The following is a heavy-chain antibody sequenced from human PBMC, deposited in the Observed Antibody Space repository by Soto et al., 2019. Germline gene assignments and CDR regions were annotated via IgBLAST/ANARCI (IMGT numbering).Heavy chain of an antibody. CDR2: ISNDGDDK. CDR1: GFTFSPYT. Sequence: QVQLVESGGGVVQPGRSLRLSCAASGFTFSPYTMHWVRQTPGKGLEWVAVISNDGDDKDYADSVKGRFTVSRDNSKSTLYLQMSSLGAEDTALYYCARGGGFCGADCYKGGIDYWGQGTLVTVSP. CDR3: ARGGGFCGADCYKGGIDY. J-gene: IGHJ4*02. D-gene: IGHD2-21*02. V-gene: IGHV3-30-3*01.